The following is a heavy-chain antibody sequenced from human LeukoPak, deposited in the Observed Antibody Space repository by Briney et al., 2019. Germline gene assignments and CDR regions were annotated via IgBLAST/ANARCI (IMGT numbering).Heavy chain of an antibody. V-gene: IGHV4-4*02. Sequence: SETLSLTCTVSSGSIFSSNWWSWVRQPPGKGLEWIGQIFHSGSTSYSPSLKSRVTISVDKSKNQFSLKLSSVTAADTAVYYCARVRKQHYDILTGYYSPLVYYYMDVWGKGTTVTISS. D-gene: IGHD3-9*01. CDR2: IFHSGST. J-gene: IGHJ6*03. CDR1: SGSIFSSNW. CDR3: ARVRKQHYDILTGYYSPLVYYYMDV.